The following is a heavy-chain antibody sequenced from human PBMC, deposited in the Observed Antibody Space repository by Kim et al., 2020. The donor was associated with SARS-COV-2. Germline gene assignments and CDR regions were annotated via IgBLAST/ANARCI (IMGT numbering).Heavy chain of an antibody. J-gene: IGHJ4*02. Sequence: NYAQKFQGRVTITADESTSTAYMELSSLRSEDTAVYYCAREDSGSQTIDYWGQGTLVTVSS. CDR3: AREDSGSQTIDY. D-gene: IGHD1-26*01. V-gene: IGHV1-69*01.